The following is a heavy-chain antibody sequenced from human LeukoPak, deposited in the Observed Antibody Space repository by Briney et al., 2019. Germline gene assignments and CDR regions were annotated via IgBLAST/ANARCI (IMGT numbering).Heavy chain of an antibody. CDR3: ARNTMNWYLDV. J-gene: IGHJ2*01. D-gene: IGHD2-2*01. Sequence: SQTLSLTCDISGDSLSTNSGAWNWIRQSPSRGLEWLGRTHYRSKWYSDVAESVKSRITISADTSKNQFSLQLDSETPENTAIYFCARNTMNWYLDVWGRGTLVTVSS. V-gene: IGHV6-1*01. CDR2: THYRSKWYS. CDR1: GDSLSTNSGA.